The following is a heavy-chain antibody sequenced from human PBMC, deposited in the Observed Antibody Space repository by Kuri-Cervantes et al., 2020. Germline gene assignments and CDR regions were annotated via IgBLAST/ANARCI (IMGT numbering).Heavy chain of an antibody. D-gene: IGHD4/OR15-4a*01. CDR3: ASGLWANFDF. CDR1: GYSISSGYY. V-gene: IGHV4-38-2*02. Sequence: GSLRLSCTVSGYSISSGYYWGWIRQPPGKGLEWIGNIYHSGSAYYNPSLKSRVTISVDTSKNQFSLKVTSVTAADTAVYYCASGLWANFDFWGQGTPVTVSS. J-gene: IGHJ4*02. CDR2: IYHSGSA.